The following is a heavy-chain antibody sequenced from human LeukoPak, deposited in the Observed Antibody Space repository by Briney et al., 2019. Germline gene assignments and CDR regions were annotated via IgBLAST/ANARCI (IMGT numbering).Heavy chain of an antibody. D-gene: IGHD3-16*01. CDR3: ARFDHVWETHGMDAFDL. Sequence: PSETLSLTCGVSGYSISRGYSWGWFRQPPGKGLEWIGNIYHSEDTHYNPSLKSRVTISPDTSQNQFSLKLNSVTASDTGVYYCARFDHVWETHGMDAFDLWGQGTMVTVSS. J-gene: IGHJ3*01. V-gene: IGHV4-38-2*01. CDR1: GYSISRGYS. CDR2: IYHSEDT.